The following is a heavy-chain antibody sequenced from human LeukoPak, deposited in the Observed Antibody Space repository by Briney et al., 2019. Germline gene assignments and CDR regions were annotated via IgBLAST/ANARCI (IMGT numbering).Heavy chain of an antibody. V-gene: IGHV5-51*01. CDR3: ARHGHSSSLWFGYNWFDP. Sequence: ESLKISCKCSGYSFTIYWIGWVRQMPGKGLEWMGIIYPGDSDTRYSPSFQGQVTISADKSISTAYLQWSSLKASDTAMYYCARHGHSSSLWFGYNWFDPWGQGTLVTVSS. J-gene: IGHJ5*02. D-gene: IGHD6-13*01. CDR1: GYSFTIYW. CDR2: IYPGDSDT.